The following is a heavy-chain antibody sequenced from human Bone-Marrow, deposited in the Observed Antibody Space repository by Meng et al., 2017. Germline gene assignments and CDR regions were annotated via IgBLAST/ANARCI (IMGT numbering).Heavy chain of an antibody. V-gene: IGHV3-30*04. J-gene: IGHJ4*02. CDR1: GFTFSSYA. D-gene: IGHD3-10*01. Sequence: GKWGEPGGGVVQPGRSMSLFWSASGFTFSSYAMHWVRQAPGKGLEWVAVISYDGSNKYYADSVKGRFTISRDNSKNTLYLQMNSLRAEDTAVYYCARDVGHYYGSGSYYNYWGQGTLVTVSS. CDR2: ISYDGSNK. CDR3: ARDVGHYYGSGSYYNY.